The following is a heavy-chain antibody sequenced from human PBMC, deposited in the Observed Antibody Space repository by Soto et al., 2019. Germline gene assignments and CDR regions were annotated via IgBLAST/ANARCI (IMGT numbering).Heavy chain of an antibody. D-gene: IGHD4-17*01. Sequence: PGESLRLSCAASGFTFSSYDMHCVRQAPGKGLDWVAVIWYDGSNKDYADSVKGRFTISRDNSKNTLYLQMNSLRGEDTAVYYCARGYGVKSGTFDFRGQGTMVTVSS. CDR1: GFTFSSYD. V-gene: IGHV3-33*01. CDR2: IWYDGSNK. J-gene: IGHJ3*01. CDR3: ARGYGVKSGTFDF.